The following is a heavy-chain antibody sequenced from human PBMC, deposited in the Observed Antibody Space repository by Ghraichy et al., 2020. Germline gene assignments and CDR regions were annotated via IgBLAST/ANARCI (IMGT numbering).Heavy chain of an antibody. Sequence: GGSLRLSCAASGFTFSSYWMSWVRQAPGKGLEWVANIKQDGSEKYYVDSVKGRFTISRDNAKNSLYLQMNSLRAKDTAVYYCARDGSSGWYSLWYFDLWGRGTLVTVSS. CDR3: ARDGSSGWYSLWYFDL. D-gene: IGHD6-19*01. V-gene: IGHV3-7*01. CDR2: IKQDGSEK. J-gene: IGHJ2*01. CDR1: GFTFSSYW.